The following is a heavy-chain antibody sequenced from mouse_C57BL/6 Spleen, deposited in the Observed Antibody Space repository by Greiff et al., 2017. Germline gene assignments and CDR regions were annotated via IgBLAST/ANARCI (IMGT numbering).Heavy chain of an antibody. J-gene: IGHJ3*01. CDR3: ARNYYGSSSAWFAY. D-gene: IGHD1-1*01. CDR1: GYTFTSSG. V-gene: IGHV1-81*01. Sequence: VQLQQSGAELARPGASVKLSCKASGYTFTSSGISWVKQRTGQGLEWIGEIYPRSGNTYYNEKFKGKATLTADKSSSTAYMELRSLTSEDSAVYFCARNYYGSSSAWFAYWGQGTLVTVSA. CDR2: IYPRSGNT.